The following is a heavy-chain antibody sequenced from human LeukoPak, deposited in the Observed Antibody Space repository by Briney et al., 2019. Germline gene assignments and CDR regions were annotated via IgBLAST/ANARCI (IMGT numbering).Heavy chain of an antibody. J-gene: IGHJ4*02. D-gene: IGHD3-10*01. CDR2: INHSGST. CDR1: GGSISSSSYY. Sequence: SETLSLTCTVSGGSISSSSYYWGWIRQPSGKGLEWIGEINHSGSTNYNPSLKSRVTISVDTSKNQFSLKLSSVTAADTAVYYCARGQSYYYGSGSYYRDWGQGTLVTVSS. CDR3: ARGQSYYYGSGSYYRD. V-gene: IGHV4-39*07.